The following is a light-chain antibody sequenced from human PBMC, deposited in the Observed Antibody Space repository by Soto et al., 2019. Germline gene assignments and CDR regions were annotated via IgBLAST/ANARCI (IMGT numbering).Light chain of an antibody. J-gene: IGKJ3*01. CDR3: MQGTHWPFT. V-gene: IGKV2-30*01. CDR2: KVS. Sequence: DVVMTQSPLSLPVTLGQPASISCRSSQSLVSSDGDTYLNWFQQRPGQSPRRLIYKVSNRDSGVPDRFSGSVSGTDFTLKISRVEAEDVAMYFCMQGTHWPFTFGPGTKVEIK. CDR1: QSLVSSDGDTY.